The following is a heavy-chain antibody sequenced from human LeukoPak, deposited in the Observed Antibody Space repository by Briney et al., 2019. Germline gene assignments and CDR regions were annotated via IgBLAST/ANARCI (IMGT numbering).Heavy chain of an antibody. CDR1: GYTFTGYY. Sequence: SVKVSFKAAGYTFTGYYMDWVRQAPGQGLEGMGGINPNSGGTNNAQKFRAGVTITIHTSISTGYMELSTLRSDDTAVYYCAGGSGMVTTYRGGNWFDPWGQGTLVTVSS. V-gene: IGHV1-2*02. CDR3: AGGSGMVTTYRGGNWFDP. CDR2: INPNSGGT. D-gene: IGHD5-18*01. J-gene: IGHJ5*02.